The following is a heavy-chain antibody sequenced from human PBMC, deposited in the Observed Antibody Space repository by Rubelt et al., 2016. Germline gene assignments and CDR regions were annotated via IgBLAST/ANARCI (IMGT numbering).Heavy chain of an antibody. V-gene: IGHV3-48*02. CDR3: ARDHYPYYFDY. CDR1: GFTFSTYG. D-gene: IGHD3-10*01. CDR2: IRGGGSPI. Sequence: EVQLVESGGGLVQPGGSLRLSCAASGFTFSTYGINWVRQAPGKGLEWVSYIRGGGSPIFYAGSVKGRFAISRDNGKNSLYLQMNSLRDEDTAVYYCARDHYPYYFDYWGQGTLVTVSS. J-gene: IGHJ4*02.